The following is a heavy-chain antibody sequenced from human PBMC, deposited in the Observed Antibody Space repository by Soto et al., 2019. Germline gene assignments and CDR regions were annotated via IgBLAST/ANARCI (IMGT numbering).Heavy chain of an antibody. Sequence: VGSLRLSCAASGFTFSSYGMHWVRQAPGKGLEWVAVISYDGSNKYYADSVKGRFTISRDNSKNTLYLQMNSLRAEDTAVYYCAKGANLLRFLEWSPTTMDVWGQGTTVTVSS. CDR1: GFTFSSYG. D-gene: IGHD3-3*01. CDR2: ISYDGSNK. V-gene: IGHV3-30*18. J-gene: IGHJ6*02. CDR3: AKGANLLRFLEWSPTTMDV.